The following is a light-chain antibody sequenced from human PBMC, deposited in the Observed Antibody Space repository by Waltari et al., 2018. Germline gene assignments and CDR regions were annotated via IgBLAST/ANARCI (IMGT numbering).Light chain of an antibody. Sequence: AIQLTQSPSSLSASVGHSITITCRASQDIASALAWYVQKPGKAPQILIYDASTLESGVPSRFSGSGSGTDFTLSISGLQPEDFATYYCQQFINYPLTFGPGTTVDIK. J-gene: IGKJ3*01. CDR3: QQFINYPLT. V-gene: IGKV1D-13*01. CDR1: QDIASA. CDR2: DAS.